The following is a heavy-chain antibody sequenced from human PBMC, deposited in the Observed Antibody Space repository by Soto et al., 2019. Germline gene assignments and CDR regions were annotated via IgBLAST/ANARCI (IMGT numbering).Heavy chain of an antibody. J-gene: IGHJ6*02. D-gene: IGHD5-12*01. CDR2: INSRSFYI. CDR1: GFSFSIYS. V-gene: IGHV3-21*02. CDR3: VRGDMLGTASYGMDV. Sequence: EVQLVESGGGLVKPGGSLRLSCAASGFSFSIYSMDWVRQAPGKGLEWVASINSRSFYIYHADSVKGRFTISRDNAKNSLYLEMNRLRDEDTAVYYGVRGDMLGTASYGMDVWGQGTTVTVSS.